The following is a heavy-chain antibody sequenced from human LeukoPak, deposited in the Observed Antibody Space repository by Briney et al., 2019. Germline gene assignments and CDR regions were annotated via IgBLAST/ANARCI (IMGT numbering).Heavy chain of an antibody. CDR2: INPNSGGT. Sequence: APVKVSCKASGYTFTGYYMHWVRQAPGQGLEWMGWINPNSGGTNYAQKFQGRVTMTRDTSISTAYMELSRLRSDDTAVYYCARDMRIAARMGGCWGQGTLVTVSS. J-gene: IGHJ4*02. D-gene: IGHD6-6*01. CDR3: ARDMRIAARMGGC. V-gene: IGHV1-2*02. CDR1: GYTFTGYY.